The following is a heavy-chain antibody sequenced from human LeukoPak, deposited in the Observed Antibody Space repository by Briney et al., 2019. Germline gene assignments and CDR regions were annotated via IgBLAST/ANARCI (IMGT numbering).Heavy chain of an antibody. CDR3: ARQGSDSSGYYYYAFDI. V-gene: IGHV6-1*01. J-gene: IGHJ3*02. CDR1: GDSVSSNSAA. CDR2: TYYRSKWYN. D-gene: IGHD3-22*01. Sequence: SQTLSLTCAISGDSVSSNSAAWNWIRQSPSRGLEWLGRTYYRSKWYNDYAVSVKSRITINPDTSKNQFSLQLNSVTPEDTAVYYCARQGSDSSGYYYYAFDIWGQGTMVTVSS.